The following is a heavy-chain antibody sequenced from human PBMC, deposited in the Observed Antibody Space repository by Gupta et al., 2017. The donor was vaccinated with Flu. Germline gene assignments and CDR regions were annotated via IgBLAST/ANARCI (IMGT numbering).Heavy chain of an antibody. V-gene: IGHV3-23*01. CDR2: ISGSGGST. D-gene: IGHD3-3*02. CDR3: AKVRPAFLEWLFSYFDY. Sequence: EVQLLESGGGLVQPGGSLRLSCAASGFTFSSYAMSWVRQAPGKGLEWVSAISGSGGSTYYADSVKGRFTISRDNSKNTLYLQMNSLRAEDTAVYYCAKVRPAFLEWLFSYFDYWGQGTLVTVSS. J-gene: IGHJ4*02. CDR1: GFTFSSYA.